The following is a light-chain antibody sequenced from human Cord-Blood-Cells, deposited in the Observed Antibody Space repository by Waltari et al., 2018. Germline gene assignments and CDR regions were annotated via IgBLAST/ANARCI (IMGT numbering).Light chain of an antibody. CDR1: QSISSW. CDR3: QQYNSYSPLT. CDR2: KAS. V-gene: IGKV1-5*03. Sequence: DIQMTQSPSTLSASVGDRVTITCRASQSISSWLAWYQQKPGKAPKLLIYKASSLESGVPSRFSDSGSGTEFTLTISSLQPDDFATYYCQQYNSYSPLTFGGGTKVE. J-gene: IGKJ4*01.